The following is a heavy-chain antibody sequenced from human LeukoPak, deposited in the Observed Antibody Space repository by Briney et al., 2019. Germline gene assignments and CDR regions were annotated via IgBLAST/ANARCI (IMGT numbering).Heavy chain of an antibody. CDR1: GASISSYY. CDR2: IYYTGST. Sequence: PSETLSLTCIVSGASISSYYWSWIRQPPGKGLEWIGYIYYTGSTNYNPSLKSRVTISVDTSKNQFSLKLTSVTAADTAVYYCARLPIAAAGSGDYWGQGTLVTVSS. D-gene: IGHD6-13*01. V-gene: IGHV4-59*08. CDR3: ARLPIAAAGSGDY. J-gene: IGHJ4*02.